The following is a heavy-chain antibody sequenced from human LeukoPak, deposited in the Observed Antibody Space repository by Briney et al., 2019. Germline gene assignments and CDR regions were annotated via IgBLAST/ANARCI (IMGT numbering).Heavy chain of an antibody. D-gene: IGHD2-15*01. Sequence: SETLSLTCAVYGGSFSGYYWSWIRQPPGKGLEWIGEINHSGSTNYNPSLKSRVTISVDTSKNQFSLKLSSVTAADTAVYYCARGRGYCSGGSCGAIDYWGQGTLVTVSS. CDR2: INHSGST. J-gene: IGHJ4*02. CDR3: ARGRGYCSGGSCGAIDY. V-gene: IGHV4-34*01. CDR1: GGSFSGYY.